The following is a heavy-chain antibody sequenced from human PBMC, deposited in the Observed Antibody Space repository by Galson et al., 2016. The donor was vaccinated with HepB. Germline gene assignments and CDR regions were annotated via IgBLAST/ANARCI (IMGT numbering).Heavy chain of an antibody. J-gene: IGHJ4*02. CDR2: TYYRSDWRS. V-gene: IGHV6-1*01. CDR3: ARSYLLGRGFGS. D-gene: IGHD7-27*01. CDR1: GDSVFNTNAG. Sequence: CAISGDSVFNTNAGWNWVRQSPSRGLEWLGRTYYRSDWRSDYADSVKGRITINPDTSKNHFSLQLNSVTPGDTAIYYCARSYLLGRGFGSWGQGTLVTVSS.